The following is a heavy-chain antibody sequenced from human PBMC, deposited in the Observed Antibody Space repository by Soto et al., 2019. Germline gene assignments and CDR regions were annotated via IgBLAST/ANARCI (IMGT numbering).Heavy chain of an antibody. J-gene: IGHJ4*02. CDR2: IDYSGST. CDR3: AISRGARYFDY. V-gene: IGHV4-30-4*01. Sequence: QVQLQESGPGLVKPSQTLSLTCTVSGGSISSGGYYWSWLRQPPGKGLEGIGYIDYSGSTSYNPSLKSRITITVDTTKNQFSLKLSSVTAADTAVYYCAISRGARYFDYWGQGTLVTVSS. CDR1: GGSISSGGYY.